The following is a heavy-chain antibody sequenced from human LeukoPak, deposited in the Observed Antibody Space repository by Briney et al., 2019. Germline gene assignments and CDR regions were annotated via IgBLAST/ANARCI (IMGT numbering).Heavy chain of an antibody. CDR2: IIPIFGTA. CDR1: GGTFSSYA. Sequence: ASVKVSCKASGGTFSSYAISWVRQAPGQGLEWMGGIIPIFGTANYAQKFQGRVTITADKSMSTAYMELSSLRSEDTAVYYCARGGRAYCSSTSCYGAFDIWGQGTMVTVSS. D-gene: IGHD2-2*01. CDR3: ARGGRAYCSSTSCYGAFDI. V-gene: IGHV1-69*06. J-gene: IGHJ3*02.